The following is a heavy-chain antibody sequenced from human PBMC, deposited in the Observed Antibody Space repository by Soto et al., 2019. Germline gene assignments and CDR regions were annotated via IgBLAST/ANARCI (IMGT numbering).Heavy chain of an antibody. V-gene: IGHV4-4*07. D-gene: IGHD3-10*01. CDR3: ARAPAGPSPRWDV. CDR2: IYTSGST. CDR1: GGSISSYY. J-gene: IGHJ6*02. Sequence: PSETLSLTCTVSGGSISSYYRSWIRQPAGKGLEWIGRIYTSGSTNYNPSLKSRVTMSVDKSKNQFSLNLSSVTAADTALYYCARAPAGPSPRWDVWGQGTTVTVSS.